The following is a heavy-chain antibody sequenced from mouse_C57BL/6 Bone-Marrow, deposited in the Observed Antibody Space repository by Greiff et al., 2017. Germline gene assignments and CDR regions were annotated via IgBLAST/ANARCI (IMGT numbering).Heavy chain of an antibody. J-gene: IGHJ1*03. Sequence: DVQLQESGGDLVKPGGSLKLSCAASGFTFSSYGMSWVRQTPDKRLEWVATISSGGSYTYYPDSVKGRFTIYRDNAKNTLYLQMSRLKSEDTAMYYCARGPVLLRYPWYFDVWGTGTTVTVSS. V-gene: IGHV5-6*01. CDR1: GFTFSSYG. D-gene: IGHD1-1*01. CDR2: ISSGGSYT. CDR3: ARGPVLLRYPWYFDV.